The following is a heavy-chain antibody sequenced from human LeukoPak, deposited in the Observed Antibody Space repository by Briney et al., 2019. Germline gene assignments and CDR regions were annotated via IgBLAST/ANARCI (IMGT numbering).Heavy chain of an antibody. CDR3: ARAYQSRDAM. D-gene: IGHD5-24*01. Sequence: PGGSLRLSCAASGFTFSGYWMAWVRQAPGKGLEWVASIKHDGSGQYYVDSVKGRFTISRDNAKNSLYLQMNSLRAEDSAVYYCARAYQSRDAMWGQGTTVTVSS. J-gene: IGHJ3*01. CDR1: GFTFSGYW. V-gene: IGHV3-7*05. CDR2: IKHDGSGQ.